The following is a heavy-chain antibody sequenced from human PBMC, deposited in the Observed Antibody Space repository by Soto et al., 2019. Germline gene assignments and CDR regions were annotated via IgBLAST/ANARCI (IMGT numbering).Heavy chain of an antibody. CDR3: AKASRIAARHFDY. V-gene: IGHV3-30*18. Sequence: PGGSLRLSCAASGFTFSSYGMHWVRQAPGKGLEWVAVISGDGSNTYYADSVKGRFTISRDNSKNTLYLQMNSLRAEDTAVYYCAKASRIAARHFDYWGQGTLVTVSS. CDR2: ISGDGSNT. J-gene: IGHJ4*02. CDR1: GFTFSSYG. D-gene: IGHD6-6*01.